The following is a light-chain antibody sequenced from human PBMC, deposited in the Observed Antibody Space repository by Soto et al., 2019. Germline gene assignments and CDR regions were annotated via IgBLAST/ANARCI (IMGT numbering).Light chain of an antibody. Sequence: IVMSESRASVSLSPGERLTLCRRASESGSTNLVWYQPKACQAPRLLIDXASTNGTGIPARFSGSGCGTEFTITISRLQAEAVVVYCWQQYSTWRTFGQGTKLDI. CDR3: QQYSTWRT. J-gene: IGKJ1*01. CDR2: XAS. V-gene: IGKV3-15*01. CDR1: ESGSTN.